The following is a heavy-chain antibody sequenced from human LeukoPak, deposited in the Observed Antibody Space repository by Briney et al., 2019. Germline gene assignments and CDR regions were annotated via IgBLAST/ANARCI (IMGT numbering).Heavy chain of an antibody. CDR3: AREASYFDSSGSYYYYYYGMDV. Sequence: GGSLRLSCAASGFTFSSYWMSWVRQAPGKGLEWVANIKQDGSEKYYVASVRGRFTISRDNSLYLQMNSLRAEDTAVYYCAREASYFDSSGSYYYYYYGMDVWGQGTTVTVSS. CDR2: IKQDGSEK. CDR1: GFTFSSYW. V-gene: IGHV3-7*01. D-gene: IGHD3-22*01. J-gene: IGHJ6*02.